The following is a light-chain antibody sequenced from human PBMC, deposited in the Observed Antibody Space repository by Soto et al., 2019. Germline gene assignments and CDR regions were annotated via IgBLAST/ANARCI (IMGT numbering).Light chain of an antibody. CDR2: DND. CDR3: GTWDSSLSAGV. V-gene: IGLV1-51*01. CDR1: SSNIRNNY. Sequence: QSVLTQPPSVSAAPGQTVTISCSGSSSNIRNNYVSWYQQLPGTAPKLLIYDNDKRPSGIPDRFSGSKSGTSATLGITGLQTGDEADYYCGTWDSSLSAGVFCGGTKLTVL. J-gene: IGLJ3*02.